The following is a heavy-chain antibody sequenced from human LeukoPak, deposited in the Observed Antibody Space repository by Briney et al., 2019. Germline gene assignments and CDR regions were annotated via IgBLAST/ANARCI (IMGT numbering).Heavy chain of an antibody. D-gene: IGHD3-16*01. CDR3: ARVNIPMLGSFDY. Sequence: PSETLSLTCTVSGGSISSYYWGWIRQPPGKGLEWIGSIYYSGSTYYNPSLKSRVTISVDTSKNQFSLKLSSVTAADTAVYHCARVNIPMLGSFDYWGQGTLVTVSS. J-gene: IGHJ4*02. CDR1: GGSISSYY. V-gene: IGHV4-39*07. CDR2: IYYSGST.